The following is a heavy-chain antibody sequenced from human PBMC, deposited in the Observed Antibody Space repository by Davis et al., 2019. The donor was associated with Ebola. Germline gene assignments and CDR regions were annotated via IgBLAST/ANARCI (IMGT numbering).Heavy chain of an antibody. Sequence: PGGSLRLSCTVSGGSISSSSYYWGWIRQPPGKGLEWIGYIYYSGSTNYNPSLKSRVTISVDTSKNQFSLKLSSVTAADTAVYYCARGRRRDRGIAVAGPYYFDYWGQGTLVTVSS. J-gene: IGHJ4*02. D-gene: IGHD6-19*01. V-gene: IGHV4-61*05. CDR2: IYYSGST. CDR3: ARGRRRDRGIAVAGPYYFDY. CDR1: GGSISSSSYY.